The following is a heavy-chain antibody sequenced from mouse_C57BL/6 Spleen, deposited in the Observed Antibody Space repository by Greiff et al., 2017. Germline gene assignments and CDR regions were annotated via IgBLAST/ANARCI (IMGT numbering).Heavy chain of an antibody. CDR1: GYTFTDYN. J-gene: IGHJ3*01. D-gene: IGHD1-1*01. CDR3: SREEYYGSRYGY. Sequence: VQLLQSGPELMKPGASVKMSCKASGYTFTDYNIQWVKQSHGNSLEWIGEIYPSNGGTSYNQKFKGKATLTANTSSNTAYMELRSLTSEDSAVSYCSREEYYGSRYGYWGQGTMLTVSA. V-gene: IGHV1-22*01. CDR2: IYPSNGGT.